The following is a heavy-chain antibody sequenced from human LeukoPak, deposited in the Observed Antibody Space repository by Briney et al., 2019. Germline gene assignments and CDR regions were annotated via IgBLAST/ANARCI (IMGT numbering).Heavy chain of an antibody. D-gene: IGHD2-8*01. Sequence: GGSLRLSCAASGFTFSSYVISWVRQAPGKGLEWVSGISGSGGSTYYADSVKGRFTISRDNSKNTLYLQMNSLRVEDTAVYYCAKHDNGFLLYWGQGTLVTVSS. CDR3: AKHDNGFLLY. V-gene: IGHV3-23*01. J-gene: IGHJ4*02. CDR2: ISGSGGST. CDR1: GFTFSSYV.